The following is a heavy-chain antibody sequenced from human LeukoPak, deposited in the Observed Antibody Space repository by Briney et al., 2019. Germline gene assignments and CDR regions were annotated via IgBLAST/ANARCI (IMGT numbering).Heavy chain of an antibody. J-gene: IGHJ4*02. CDR1: GGSISSSSYY. CDR3: ASMYSSGWYYFDY. V-gene: IGHV4-39*07. Sequence: SETLSLTCTVSGGSISSSSYYWGWIRQPPGKGLEWIGSIYYSGSTYYIPSLKSRVTISVDTSKNQFSLKLSSVTAADTAVYYCASMYSSGWYYFDYWGQGTLVTVSS. D-gene: IGHD6-19*01. CDR2: IYYSGST.